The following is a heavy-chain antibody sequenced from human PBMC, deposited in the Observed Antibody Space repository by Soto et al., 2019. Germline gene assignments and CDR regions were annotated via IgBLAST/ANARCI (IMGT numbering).Heavy chain of an antibody. CDR3: ARHIGPRRGYYFDY. Sequence: SETLSLTCTVSGGSISSYYWSWIRQPPGKGLEWIGYIYYSGSTNYNPSLKSRVTISVDTSKNQFSLKLSSVTAADTAVYYCARHIGPRRGYYFDYWGQGTLVTVSS. CDR1: GGSISSYY. D-gene: IGHD1-26*01. V-gene: IGHV4-59*08. CDR2: IYYSGST. J-gene: IGHJ4*02.